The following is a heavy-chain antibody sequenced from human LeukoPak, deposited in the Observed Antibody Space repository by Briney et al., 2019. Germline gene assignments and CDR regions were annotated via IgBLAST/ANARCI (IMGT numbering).Heavy chain of an antibody. J-gene: IGHJ4*02. Sequence: SQTLSLTCTVSGGSISSGDYYWSWIRQPQGKGLEWIAYIYYSGSTSYNPSLKSRVTISVDTSKNQFSLKLNSVTAADTAVYYCARGDSSTWSFKIWGQGTLVTVSS. CDR1: GGSISSGDYY. CDR2: IYYSGST. V-gene: IGHV4-30-4*01. D-gene: IGHD6-13*01. CDR3: ARGDSSTWSFKI.